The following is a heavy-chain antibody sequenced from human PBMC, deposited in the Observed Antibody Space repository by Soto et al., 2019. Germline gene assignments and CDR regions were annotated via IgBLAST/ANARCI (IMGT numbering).Heavy chain of an antibody. Sequence: VQLVESGGGLVQPGGSLRLSCVVPGFAFSSSTMNWVRQAPGKGLEWLSYISSSSSTIYYADSVKGRFTISRDNAKNTLFLQMDSLRDEDTAIYYCAKDLSVAVAGALWGQGTLVTVSS. J-gene: IGHJ4*02. CDR1: GFAFSSST. CDR3: AKDLSVAVAGAL. CDR2: ISSSSSTI. V-gene: IGHV3-48*02. D-gene: IGHD6-19*01.